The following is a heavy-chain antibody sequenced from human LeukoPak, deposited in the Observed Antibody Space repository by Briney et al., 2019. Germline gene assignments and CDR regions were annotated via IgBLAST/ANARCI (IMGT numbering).Heavy chain of an antibody. J-gene: IGHJ4*02. CDR2: ISSSSSYI. CDR3: ARGTQYSSSFDY. D-gene: IGHD6-13*01. Sequence: GGSLRLSCAASGFTFSSYGMNWVRQAPGKGLEWVSSISSSSSYIYYADSVKGRFTISRDNAKNSLYLQMNSLRAEDTAVYYCARGTQYSSSFDYWGQGTLVTVSS. CDR1: GFTFSSYG. V-gene: IGHV3-21*01.